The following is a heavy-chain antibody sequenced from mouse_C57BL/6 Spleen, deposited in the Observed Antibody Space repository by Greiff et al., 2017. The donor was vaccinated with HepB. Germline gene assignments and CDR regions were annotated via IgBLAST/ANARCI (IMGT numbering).Heavy chain of an antibody. J-gene: IGHJ4*01. CDR1: GYTFTSYW. CDR2: IYPGSGST. Sequence: QVQLQQPGAELVKPGASVKMSCKASGYTFTSYWITWVKQRPGQGLEWIGDIYPGSGSTNYNEKFKSKATLTVDTSSSTAYMQLSSLTSEDSAVYYCARKAEYYGSSHYYAMDYWGQGTSVTVSS. V-gene: IGHV1-55*01. D-gene: IGHD1-1*01. CDR3: ARKAEYYGSSHYYAMDY.